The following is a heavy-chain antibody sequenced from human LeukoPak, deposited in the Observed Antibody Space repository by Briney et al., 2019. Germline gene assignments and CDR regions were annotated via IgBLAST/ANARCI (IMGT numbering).Heavy chain of an antibody. J-gene: IGHJ4*02. CDR2: INTNTGNP. CDR3: AILPSEYYYDSSGYLVDDY. Sequence: GASVKVSCKASGYTFTSYAMNWVRQAPGQGLEWMGWINTNTGNPTYAQGFTGRFVFSLDTSVSTAYLQISSLKAEDTAVYYCAILPSEYYYDSSGYLVDDYWGQGTLVTVSS. V-gene: IGHV7-4-1*02. CDR1: GYTFTSYA. D-gene: IGHD3-22*01.